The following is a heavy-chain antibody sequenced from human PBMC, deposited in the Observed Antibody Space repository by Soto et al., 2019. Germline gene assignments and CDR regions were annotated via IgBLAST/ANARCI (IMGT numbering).Heavy chain of an antibody. V-gene: IGHV3-30*03. D-gene: IGHD4-17*01. CDR2: ISYDGSNK. Sequence: QVQLVESGGGVVQPGRSLRLSCAASGFTFSSYGMHWVRQAPGKGLEWVAVISYDGSNKYYADSVKGRFTISRDNSKNTLYLQMNSLRAEDTAVYYCASPYYGDYNYFDYWGQGTLVTVPS. CDR1: GFTFSSYG. CDR3: ASPYYGDYNYFDY. J-gene: IGHJ4*02.